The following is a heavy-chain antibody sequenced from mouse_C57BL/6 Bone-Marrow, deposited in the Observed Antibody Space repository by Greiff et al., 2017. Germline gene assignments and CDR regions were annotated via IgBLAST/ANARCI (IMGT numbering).Heavy chain of an antibody. CDR3: ARSNWVYAMDY. CDR1: GYTFTSYW. J-gene: IGHJ4*01. D-gene: IGHD4-1*02. Sequence: VQLQQPGAELVMPGASVKLSCKASGYTFTSYWMHWVKQRPGQGLEWIGEIDPSDSYTNYNQKFKGKSTLTVDKSSSTAYMQLSSLTSEDSAVYYCARSNWVYAMDYWGQKTSVTVSS. CDR2: IDPSDSYT. V-gene: IGHV1-69*01.